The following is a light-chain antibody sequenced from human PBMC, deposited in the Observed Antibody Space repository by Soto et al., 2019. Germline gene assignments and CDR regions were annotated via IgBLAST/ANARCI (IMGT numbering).Light chain of an antibody. J-gene: IGLJ3*02. CDR2: DVS. CDR3: SSYTSTNSGV. V-gene: IGLV2-14*01. CDR1: SSDVGGYNY. Sequence: QSLLTQSASVSGSPGQSITISCTGTSSDVGGYNYVSWYQQHPGKAPKLIIYDVSNRPSGVSTRFSGSKSGNTASLTISGLQAEDEADYSCSSYTSTNSGVFGGGTKLTVL.